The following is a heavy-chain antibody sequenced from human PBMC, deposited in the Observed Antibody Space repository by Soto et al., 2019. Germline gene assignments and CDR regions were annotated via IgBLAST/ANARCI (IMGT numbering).Heavy chain of an antibody. CDR1: GGSISSGGYY. CDR3: AGAAGRAYFGELFINNWFDP. Sequence: SETLSLTCTVSGGSISSGGYYWSWIRQHPGKGLEWIGYIYYSGSTYYNPSLKSRVTISVDTSKNQFSLKLSSVTAADTAVYYCAGAAGRAYFGELFINNWFDPWGKGTLVTVSS. V-gene: IGHV4-31*03. CDR2: IYYSGST. D-gene: IGHD3-10*01. J-gene: IGHJ5*02.